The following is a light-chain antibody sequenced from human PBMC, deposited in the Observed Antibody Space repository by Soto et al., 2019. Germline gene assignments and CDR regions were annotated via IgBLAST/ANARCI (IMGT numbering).Light chain of an antibody. CDR3: QQHNQWPIT. V-gene: IGKV3D-15*01. J-gene: IGKJ5*01. CDR1: ESAGNF. Sequence: EIVMTQSPVTLSVSPGDRATLSCRASESAGNFLAWYQQKPGQAPRLLIYYISTRATGIPARFSGSGSGTEFTLTINSLQSEDSAVYYCQQHNQWPITFGQGTRLEIK. CDR2: YIS.